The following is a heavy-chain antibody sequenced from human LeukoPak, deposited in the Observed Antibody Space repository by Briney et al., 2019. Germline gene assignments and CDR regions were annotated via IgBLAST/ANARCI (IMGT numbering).Heavy chain of an antibody. J-gene: IGHJ6*03. Sequence: SETLSLTCAVYGGSFSDYYWSWIRQPPGKGLEWIGEINHSGSTYYNPSLKSRVTISVDTSKNQFSLKLSSVTAADTAVYYCARAHDYYYYMDVWGKGTTVTVSS. CDR1: GGSFSDYY. V-gene: IGHV4-34*01. CDR3: ARAHDYYYYMDV. CDR2: INHSGST.